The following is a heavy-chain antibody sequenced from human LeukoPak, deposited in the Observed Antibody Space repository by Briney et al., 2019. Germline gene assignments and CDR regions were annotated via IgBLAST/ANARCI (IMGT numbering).Heavy chain of an antibody. CDR1: GFTFSSYW. CDR2: IKQDGSEK. Sequence: GRSLRLSCAASGFTFSSYWMSWVRQAPGKGLEWVANIKQDGSEKYYVDSVKGRFTISRDNNENTLYLQMNSLRVEDTAVYYCARAAQVTGRPNLGGHFDYWGQGTLVTVSS. CDR3: ARAAQVTGRPNLGGHFDY. J-gene: IGHJ4*02. V-gene: IGHV3-7*03. D-gene: IGHD6-6*01.